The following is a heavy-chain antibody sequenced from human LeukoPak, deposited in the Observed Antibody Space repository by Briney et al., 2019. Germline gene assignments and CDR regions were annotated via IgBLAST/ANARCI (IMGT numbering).Heavy chain of an antibody. CDR1: GYTFTGYY. Sequence: ASVKVSCKASGYTFTGYYMHWVRQAPGQGLEWMGWINPNSGGTNYAQKFQGRVTMTRDTSISTAYMELSRLRSDDTAVYYCARVYDDYGEPQVWFDPWGQGTLVTVSS. CDR2: INPNSGGT. V-gene: IGHV1-2*02. D-gene: IGHD4-17*01. J-gene: IGHJ5*02. CDR3: ARVYDDYGEPQVWFDP.